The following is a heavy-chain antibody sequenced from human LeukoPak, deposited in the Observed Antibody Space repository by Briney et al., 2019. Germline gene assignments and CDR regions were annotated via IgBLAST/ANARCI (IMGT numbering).Heavy chain of an antibody. Sequence: SETLSLTCTLSGGSISSYSWSWIRQPPGEGLGWIGYIYYSGSTNYNPSLRSRVTISVDTSKNQFSLKLSSVTTADTAIYYCARHVYSSRPFDYWGQGTLVTVSS. CDR2: IYYSGST. CDR3: ARHVYSSRPFDY. V-gene: IGHV4-59*08. D-gene: IGHD6-13*01. J-gene: IGHJ4*02. CDR1: GGSISSYS.